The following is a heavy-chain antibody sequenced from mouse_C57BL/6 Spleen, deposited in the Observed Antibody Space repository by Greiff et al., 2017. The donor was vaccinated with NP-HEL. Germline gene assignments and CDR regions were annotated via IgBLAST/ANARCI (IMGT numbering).Heavy chain of an antibody. V-gene: IGHV1-50*01. CDR1: GYTFTSYW. Sequence: VQLQQSGAELVKPGASVKLSCKASGYTFTSYWMQWVKQRPGQGLEWIGEIDPSDSYTNYNQKFKGKATLTVDTSSSAAYMQLSSLTSEDSAVYYWARGDTTGYFDVWGTGTTVTVSS. CDR3: ARGDTTGYFDV. J-gene: IGHJ1*03. CDR2: IDPSDSYT. D-gene: IGHD1-1*01.